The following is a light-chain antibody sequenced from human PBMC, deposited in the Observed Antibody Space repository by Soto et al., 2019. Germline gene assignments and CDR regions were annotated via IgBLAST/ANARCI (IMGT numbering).Light chain of an antibody. V-gene: IGLV2-14*01. J-gene: IGLJ2*01. Sequence: QSVLTQPASVSGSPGQSITISCTGTSSDVGGYNYVSWYQQHPGKAPKLMIYDVSNRPSGVSNRFSGSKSGNTASLTISGLQGEDAADYYCSSYTRSILFGGGTKRTVL. CDR1: SSDVGGYNY. CDR2: DVS. CDR3: SSYTRSIL.